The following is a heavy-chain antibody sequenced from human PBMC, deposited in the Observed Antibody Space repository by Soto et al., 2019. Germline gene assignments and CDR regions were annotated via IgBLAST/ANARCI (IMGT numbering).Heavy chain of an antibody. V-gene: IGHV4-31*03. D-gene: IGHD3-22*01. CDR1: GGSISSGTYH. J-gene: IGHJ4*02. Sequence: QVQLQESGPGLVKPSQTLSLTCTVSGGSISSGTYHWTWIRQRPGKGLEWIGYIYYSGSTYYNPSLKSRVTISVDTSKNQFSLRLSSVTAADTAVYYCAREMNYYDTSGDSYFDYWGQGTLVTVSS. CDR3: AREMNYYDTSGDSYFDY. CDR2: IYYSGST.